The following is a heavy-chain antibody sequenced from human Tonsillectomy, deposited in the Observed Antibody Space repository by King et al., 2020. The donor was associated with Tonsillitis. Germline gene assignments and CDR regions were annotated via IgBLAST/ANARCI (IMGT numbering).Heavy chain of an antibody. D-gene: IGHD4-17*01. V-gene: IGHV5-51*03. CDR3: ARSPTRYGHGDFAPHWYFDF. J-gene: IGHJ2*01. CDR2: IYPGDSST. CDR1: GYTFTSFW. Sequence: EVQLVQSGAEVKKPGESLKISCKGSGYTFTSFWIGWVRQMPGKGLEWMGIIYPGDSSTRYSPSFQGQVTMSADKSISTADLQWSSLKASDTAMYYCARSPTRYGHGDFAPHWYFDFWGRGTLVTVSS.